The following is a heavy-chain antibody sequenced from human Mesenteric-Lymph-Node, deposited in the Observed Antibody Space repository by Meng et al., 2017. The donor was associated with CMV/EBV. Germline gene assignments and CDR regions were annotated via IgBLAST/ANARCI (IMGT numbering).Heavy chain of an antibody. CDR2: IRFDGSSQ. D-gene: IGHD2-2*01. Sequence: GGSLRLSCAASGFTFSNYAMHWVRQAPGKGLEWVAFIRFDGSSQYYADSVKGRFTISRDSSKNTLYLQMNSLRTEDAAMYYCAKDQSASRDVLIPAAYDYWGQGTLVTVSS. CDR1: GFTFSNYA. CDR3: AKDQSASRDVLIPAAYDY. V-gene: IGHV3-30*02. J-gene: IGHJ4*02.